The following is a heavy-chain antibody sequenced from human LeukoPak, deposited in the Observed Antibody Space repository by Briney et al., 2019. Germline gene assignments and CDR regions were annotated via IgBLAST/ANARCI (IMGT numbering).Heavy chain of an antibody. Sequence: QAGGSLRLSCAASEFTVSSNYMKWVRQAPGKGLEWVSVIYSGGSTYYADPVRGRFTISRDNSNNTLYLQMNSLRAEDTAVYYCAREAVTRNYFDYWGQGTLVTVSS. CDR3: AREAVTRNYFDY. D-gene: IGHD4-17*01. V-gene: IGHV3-53*01. J-gene: IGHJ4*02. CDR2: IYSGGST. CDR1: EFTVSSNY.